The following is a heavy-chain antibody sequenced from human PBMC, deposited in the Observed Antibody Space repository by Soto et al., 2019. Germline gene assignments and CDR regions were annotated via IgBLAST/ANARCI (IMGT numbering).Heavy chain of an antibody. J-gene: IGHJ4*02. CDR3: AKGPDWWFRGIYYFDY. CDR2: ISGSGGST. Sequence: SCAASGFTFSSYAMSWVRQAPGKGLEWVSAISGSGGSTYYADSVKGRFTISRDNSKNTLYLQMNSLRAEDTAVYYCAKGPDWWFRGIYYFDYWGQGTLVTVSS. V-gene: IGHV3-23*01. D-gene: IGHD2-15*01. CDR1: GFTFSSYA.